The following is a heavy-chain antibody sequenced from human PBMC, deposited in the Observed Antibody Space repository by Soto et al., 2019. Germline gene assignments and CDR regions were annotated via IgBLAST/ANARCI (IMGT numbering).Heavy chain of an antibody. Sequence: ASVKVSCKASGYTFTSYGISWVRQAPGQGLEWMGWISAYNGNTNYAQKLQGRVTMTTDTSTSTAYMELRSLRSDDTAVYYCNVRFLEWVPDMDVWGQGTTVTVSS. CDR3: NVRFLEWVPDMDV. D-gene: IGHD3-3*01. V-gene: IGHV1-18*04. J-gene: IGHJ6*02. CDR1: GYTFTSYG. CDR2: ISAYNGNT.